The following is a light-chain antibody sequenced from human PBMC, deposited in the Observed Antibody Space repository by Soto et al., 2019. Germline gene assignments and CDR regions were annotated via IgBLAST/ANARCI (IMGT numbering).Light chain of an antibody. CDR2: DVD. CDR3: SSYVGSNFHVL. V-gene: IGLV2-8*01. Sequence: QSALTQPASVSGSPGQSITISCTGTSSDVGGYNYVSWYQQHPGKAPKLLVYDVDKRPSGVPDRFSGSKSGNPASLTVSGLQAEDEADYYCSSYVGSNFHVLFGGGTKLTVL. J-gene: IGLJ2*01. CDR1: SSDVGGYNY.